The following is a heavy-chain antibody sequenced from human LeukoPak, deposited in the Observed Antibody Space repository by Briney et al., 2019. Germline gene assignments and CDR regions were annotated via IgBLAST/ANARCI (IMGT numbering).Heavy chain of an antibody. J-gene: IGHJ3*02. V-gene: IGHV4-59*01. CDR3: AREGGSSSWYAFDI. D-gene: IGHD6-13*01. CDR2: IYYSGST. Sequence: PSETLSLTCTVSGGSISSYYWSWLRQPPGKRLEWVGYIYYSGSTNYNPSLKSRVTISVDTSKNQFSLKLSSVTAADTAVYYCAREGGSSSWYAFDIWGQGTMVTVSS. CDR1: GGSISSYY.